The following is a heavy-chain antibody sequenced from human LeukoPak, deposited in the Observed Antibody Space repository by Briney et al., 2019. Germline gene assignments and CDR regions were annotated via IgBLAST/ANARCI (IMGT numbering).Heavy chain of an antibody. CDR2: ISYSGDST. Sequence: PGGSLRLSCAASGFTFGSYAMTWVRQAPGKGLEWVSGISYSGDSTYYADSVRGRFIISRDNSKNTLYLQMSSLRAEDTAVYYCAKLSGSYYSGPFDYWGQGTLVTVSS. CDR3: AKLSGSYYSGPFDY. J-gene: IGHJ4*02. CDR1: GFTFGSYA. V-gene: IGHV3-23*01. D-gene: IGHD1-26*01.